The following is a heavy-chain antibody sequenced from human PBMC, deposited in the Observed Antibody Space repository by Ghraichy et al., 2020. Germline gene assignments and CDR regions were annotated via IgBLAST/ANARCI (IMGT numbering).Heavy chain of an antibody. CDR2: LSSDGSNE. V-gene: IGHV3-30*18. CDR1: GFTLSNYG. D-gene: IGHD2-15*01. CDR3: AKGVVVVATYFQH. Sequence: GGSLRLSCAASGFTLSNYGMHWVRQAPGKGLEWVAVLSSDGSNEYYADSVKGRFTISRDNSKNTLYPQMNSVRAEDTAVYYCAKGVVVVATYFQHWGQGTLVTVSS. J-gene: IGHJ1*01.